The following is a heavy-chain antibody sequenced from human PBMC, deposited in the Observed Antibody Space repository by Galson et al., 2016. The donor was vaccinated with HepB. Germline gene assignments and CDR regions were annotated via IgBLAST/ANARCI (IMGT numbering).Heavy chain of an antibody. V-gene: IGHV4-39*01. CDR2: IYYNGNT. J-gene: IGHJ4*02. CDR1: GASIISGDYY. D-gene: IGHD3/OR15-3a*01. Sequence: SETLSLTCNVSGASIISGDYYWGWIRQPPGKGLEWIGHIYYNGNTHSSPSLKSRVTMSVDTSNNQFSLELSSVTAADTAVYYCARRGGFGLTFDSWGQGMLVTVSS. CDR3: ARRGGFGLTFDS.